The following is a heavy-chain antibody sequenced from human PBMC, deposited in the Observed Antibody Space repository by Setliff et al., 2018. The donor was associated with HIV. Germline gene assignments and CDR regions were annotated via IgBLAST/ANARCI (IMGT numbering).Heavy chain of an antibody. Sequence: SVNVSLQVSGYRFTTYSVNWVRRVPGQGVEWMGWISSNTGNPTYAQDFTGRFVFSLDTSVNTAYLQINTLKAKDSAVYYCARANIYPDAFDIWGQGTMVTVSS. D-gene: IGHD5-12*01. CDR1: GYRFTTYS. J-gene: IGHJ3*02. CDR2: ISSNTGNP. V-gene: IGHV7-4-1*02. CDR3: ARANIYPDAFDI.